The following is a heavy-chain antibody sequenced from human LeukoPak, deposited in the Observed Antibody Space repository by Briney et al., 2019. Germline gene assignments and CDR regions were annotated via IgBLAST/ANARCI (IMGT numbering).Heavy chain of an antibody. Sequence: PGGSLRLSCAASGFTFSNYAMSWVRQTPEKGLEWVSAITDSGGDTYHAHSVEGRFSISRDNSKNILYMEMNSLRVEDTAMYYCAKGSRSSRPYYFDFWGQGTLVTVSS. J-gene: IGHJ4*02. V-gene: IGHV3-23*01. CDR3: AKGSRSSRPYYFDF. D-gene: IGHD6-6*01. CDR1: GFTFSNYA. CDR2: ITDSGGDT.